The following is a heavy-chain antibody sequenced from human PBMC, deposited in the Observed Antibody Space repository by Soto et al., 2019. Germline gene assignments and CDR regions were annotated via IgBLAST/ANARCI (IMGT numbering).Heavy chain of an antibody. D-gene: IGHD3-3*01. CDR3: ASLNTIFGVVSALRYYYYYMDV. J-gene: IGHJ6*03. CDR1: GFTFSSYW. CDR2: IKQDGSEK. Sequence: GGSLRLSCAASGFTFSSYWMGWVRQAPGKGLEWVANIKQDGSEKYYVDSVKGRFTISRDNAKSSLYLQMNSLRAEDTAVYYCASLNTIFGVVSALRYYYYYMDVWGKGTTVTVSS. V-gene: IGHV3-7*01.